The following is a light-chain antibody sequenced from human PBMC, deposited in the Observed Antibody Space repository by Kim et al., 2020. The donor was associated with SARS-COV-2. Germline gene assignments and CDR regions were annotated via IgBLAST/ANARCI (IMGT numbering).Light chain of an antibody. J-gene: IGLJ2*01. Sequence: VSGSPGQSNTISCTGTSSDVGSYNLVSWYQQHPGKAPKLMIYEVSKRPSGVSNRFSGSKSGNTASLTISGLQAEDEADYYCCSYVVFGGGTQLTVL. CDR2: EVS. CDR3: CSYVV. CDR1: SSDVGSYNL. V-gene: IGLV2-23*02.